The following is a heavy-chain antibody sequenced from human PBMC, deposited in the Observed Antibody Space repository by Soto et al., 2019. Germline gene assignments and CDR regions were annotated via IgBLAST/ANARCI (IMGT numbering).Heavy chain of an antibody. V-gene: IGHV3-23*01. CDR2: ISGSGGST. J-gene: IGHJ6*02. CDR1: GFTFSSYA. D-gene: IGHD3-3*01. Sequence: EVQLLESGGGLVQPGGSLRLSCAASGFTFSSYAMSWVRQAPGKGLEWVSAISGSGGSTYYADSVKGRFTISRDNSKNTLYLQMNSLRAEDTAVYYCARARGAVFGETYYYYGMDVWGQGTTVTVSS. CDR3: ARARGAVFGETYYYYGMDV.